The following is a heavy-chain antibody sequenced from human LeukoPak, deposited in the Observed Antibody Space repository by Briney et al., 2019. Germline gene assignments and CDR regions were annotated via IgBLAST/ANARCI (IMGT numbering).Heavy chain of an antibody. J-gene: IGHJ4*02. CDR2: INPNSGGT. Sequence: ASVKVSCKASGYTFTGYYMHWVRRAPGRGLEWMGWINPNSGGTNYAQKFQGRVTMTRNTSISTAYMELSSLRSEDTAVYYCARDGYSNYPTTFDYWGQGTLVTVSS. D-gene: IGHD4-11*01. CDR3: ARDGYSNYPTTFDY. CDR1: GYTFTGYY. V-gene: IGHV1-2*02.